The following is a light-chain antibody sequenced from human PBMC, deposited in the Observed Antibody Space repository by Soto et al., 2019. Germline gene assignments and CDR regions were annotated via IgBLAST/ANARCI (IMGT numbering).Light chain of an antibody. CDR1: QTVGSSF. Sequence: EIVLRQSPGTLSLSPGERATLSCRASQTVGSSFLAWFQHKPGQAPRLLIYGASTRATGIPDRFSGSGFGTDFTLTISRLEPEDFAVYYCHQYGSSQTFGQGTKVDIK. CDR3: HQYGSSQT. V-gene: IGKV3-20*01. CDR2: GAS. J-gene: IGKJ1*01.